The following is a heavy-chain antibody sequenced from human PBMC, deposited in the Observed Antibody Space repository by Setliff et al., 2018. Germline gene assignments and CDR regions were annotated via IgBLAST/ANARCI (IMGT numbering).Heavy chain of an antibody. J-gene: IGHJ4*02. CDR3: ARAPTYYDSSGYYLDY. CDR1: GYTFTSYY. D-gene: IGHD3-22*01. CDR2: INPSGGST. V-gene: IGHV1-46*01. Sequence: GASVKVSCKASGYTFTSYYMHWVRQAPGQGLEWMGIINPSGGSTSYAQKFQGRVTITRDTSASTAYMELSSLRSEDTAVYYCARAPTYYDSSGYYLDYWGQGTLVTVSS.